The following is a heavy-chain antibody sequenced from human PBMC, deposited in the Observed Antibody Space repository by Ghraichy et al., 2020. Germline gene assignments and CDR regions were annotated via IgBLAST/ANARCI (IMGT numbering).Heavy chain of an antibody. V-gene: IGHV4-59*01. D-gene: IGHD2-15*01. CDR1: GGSISSYY. Sequence: LETLSLTCTVSGGSISSYYWSWIRQPPGKGLEWIGYIYYSGSTNYNPSLKSRVTISVDTSKNQFSLKLSSVTAADTAVYYCARDPLLGYCSGGSCYEGAFDIWGQGTMVTVSS. J-gene: IGHJ3*02. CDR2: IYYSGST. CDR3: ARDPLLGYCSGGSCYEGAFDI.